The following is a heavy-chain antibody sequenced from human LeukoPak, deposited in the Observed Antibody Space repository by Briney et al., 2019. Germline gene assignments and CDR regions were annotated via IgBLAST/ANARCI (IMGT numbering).Heavy chain of an antibody. Sequence: ASVKVSCKASGYTFTSYGISWVRQAPGQGLEWMGWISAYNGNTNYAQKLQGRVTMTTDTSTSTAYMELRSLRSDDTAVYYCARDLRPDNIVVVTAIYYYYYMDVWGKGTTVTVSS. J-gene: IGHJ6*03. V-gene: IGHV1-18*01. CDR2: ISAYNGNT. D-gene: IGHD2-21*02. CDR1: GYTFTSYG. CDR3: ARDLRPDNIVVVTAIYYYYYMDV.